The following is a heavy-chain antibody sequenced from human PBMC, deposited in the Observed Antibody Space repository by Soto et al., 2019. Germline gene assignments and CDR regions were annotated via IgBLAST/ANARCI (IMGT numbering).Heavy chain of an antibody. CDR1: GGSISSGGYY. CDR3: ARAEFGSLGGYYYYYMDV. V-gene: IGHV4-31*03. Sequence: QVQLQESGPGLVKPSQTLSLTCTVSGGSISSGGYYWSWIRQHPGKVLEWSGYVYYSGSNYYNTSFKSRVTISVDTSKYQCSLELGYVTAADTAVYYWARAEFGSLGGYYYYYMDVWGKGTTVTVSS. D-gene: IGHD3-10*01. J-gene: IGHJ6*03. CDR2: VYYSGSN.